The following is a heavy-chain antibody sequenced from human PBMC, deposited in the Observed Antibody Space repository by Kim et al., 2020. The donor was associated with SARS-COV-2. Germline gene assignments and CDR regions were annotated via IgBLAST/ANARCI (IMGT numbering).Heavy chain of an antibody. V-gene: IGHV7-4-1*02. D-gene: IGHD6-13*01. CDR1: GYSITTYA. CDR3: ARDSFAAAAPTIDF. J-gene: IGHJ4*02. CDR2: INTNTGNP. Sequence: ASVKVSCKASGYSITTYAINWVRQAPTQGLEWMGWINTNTGNPSYPPGFTGRFVFSVDTSVNTAYLEINSLQPEDAAVYYCARDSFAAAAPTIDFWGQGTLVTVSS.